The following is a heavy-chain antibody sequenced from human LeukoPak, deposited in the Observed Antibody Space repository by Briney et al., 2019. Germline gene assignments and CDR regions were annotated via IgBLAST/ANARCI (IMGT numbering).Heavy chain of an antibody. CDR2: IYTSGST. CDR3: ARETIVVVPAAMQDYFDY. Sequence: PSETLSLTCTVSGGSISSGSYYWSWIRQPAGKGLEWIGRIYTSGSTNYNPSLKSRVTISVDTSKNQFSLKLSSVTAADTAVYYCARETIVVVPAAMQDYFDYWGQGTLVTVSS. V-gene: IGHV4-61*02. J-gene: IGHJ4*02. CDR1: GGSISSGSYY. D-gene: IGHD2-2*01.